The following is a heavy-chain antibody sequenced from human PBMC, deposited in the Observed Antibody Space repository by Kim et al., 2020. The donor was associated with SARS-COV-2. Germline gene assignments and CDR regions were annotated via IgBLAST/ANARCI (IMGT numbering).Heavy chain of an antibody. CDR3: ARLSISIVVVVAATPFDY. D-gene: IGHD2-15*01. CDR2: IYYSGST. Sequence: SETLSLTCTVSGGSISSSSYYWGWIRQPPGKGLEWIGSIYYSGSTYYNPSLKSRVTISVDTSKNQFSLKLSSVTAADTAVYYCARLSISIVVVVAATPFDYWGQGTLVTVSS. V-gene: IGHV4-39*01. CDR1: GGSISSSSYY. J-gene: IGHJ4*02.